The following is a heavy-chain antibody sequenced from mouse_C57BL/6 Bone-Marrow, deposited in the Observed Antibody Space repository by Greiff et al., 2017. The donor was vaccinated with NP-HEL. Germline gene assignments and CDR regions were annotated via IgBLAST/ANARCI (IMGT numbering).Heavy chain of an antibody. J-gene: IGHJ3*01. CDR2: IYPGSGST. CDR1: GYTFTSYW. Sequence: VQLQQPGAELVKPGASVKMSCKASGYTFTSYWITWVKQRPGQGLEWIGDIYPGSGSTNYNEKFKSKATLTVDTSSSTAYMQLGSLTSEDSAVYYCAAYYSNYVGFAYWGQGTLVTVSA. V-gene: IGHV1-55*01. D-gene: IGHD2-5*01. CDR3: AAYYSNYVGFAY.